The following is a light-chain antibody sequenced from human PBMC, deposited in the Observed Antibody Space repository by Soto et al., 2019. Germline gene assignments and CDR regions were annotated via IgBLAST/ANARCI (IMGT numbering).Light chain of an antibody. CDR2: EVS. CDR3: LSYTSTNTRV. J-gene: IGLJ3*02. V-gene: IGLV2-14*01. Sequence: QSVLTQPASVSGPPGQSITISCSGSSSDVGGYDYVSWYQQHPGKAPKLIIYEVSNRPSGVSNRFSGSESGNTASLTISGLQAEDEADYYCLSYTSTNTRVFGGGTKVTVL. CDR1: SSDVGGYDY.